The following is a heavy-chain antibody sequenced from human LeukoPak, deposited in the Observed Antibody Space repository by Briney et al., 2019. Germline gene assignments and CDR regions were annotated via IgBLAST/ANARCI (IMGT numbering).Heavy chain of an antibody. CDR1: GFSFNKYW. CDR3: ATDGYNSARAN. D-gene: IGHD5-18*01. CDR2: TNPDGSQK. J-gene: IGHJ4*02. V-gene: IGHV3-7*01. Sequence: SGGSLSLSCAASGFSFNKYWMSWVRQASGKGLEWVANTNPDGSQKYYVDSVRGRFTISRDNAKNLLFLQMSNLRAEDAARYYCATDGYNSARANWGQGTLVTVSS.